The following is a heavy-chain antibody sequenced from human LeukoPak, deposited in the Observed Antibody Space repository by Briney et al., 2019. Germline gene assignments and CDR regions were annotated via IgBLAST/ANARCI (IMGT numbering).Heavy chain of an antibody. D-gene: IGHD6-13*01. Sequence: PSETLSLTCTVSGGSISSSSYYWGWIRQPPGKGLEWIGSIYYSGSTYYNPSLKSRVTISVDTSKNQFSLKLSSVTAADTAVYYCARGGGVAAAGNISFDYWGQGTLVTVSS. CDR3: ARGGGVAAAGNISFDY. CDR1: GGSISSSSYY. V-gene: IGHV4-39*07. J-gene: IGHJ4*02. CDR2: IYYSGST.